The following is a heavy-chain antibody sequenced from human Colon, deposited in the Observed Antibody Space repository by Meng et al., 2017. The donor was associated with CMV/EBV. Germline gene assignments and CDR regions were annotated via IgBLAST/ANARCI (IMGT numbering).Heavy chain of an antibody. D-gene: IGHD6-6*01. CDR3: ARVYEYSSSWGMDY. Sequence: SFPPSLSFLPFYGLLSFPHAPRPVLDWLALLCAAHVHTSHAQNVQDRVTMTTDTSTSTHYMELRNLRPDDTAVYYCARVYEYSSSWGMDYWGQGTLVTVSS. CDR1: LSFLPFYG. J-gene: IGHJ4*02. V-gene: IGHV1-18*01. CDR2: LCAAHVHT.